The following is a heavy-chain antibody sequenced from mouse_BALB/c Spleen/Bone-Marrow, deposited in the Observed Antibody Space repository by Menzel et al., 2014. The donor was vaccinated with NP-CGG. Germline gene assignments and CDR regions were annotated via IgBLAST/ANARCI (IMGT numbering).Heavy chain of an antibody. CDR2: INPGSSTI. CDR1: GFDFSRYW. D-gene: IGHD2-4*01. CDR3: ARLYDYGWHVY. V-gene: IGHV4-1*02. J-gene: IGHJ3*01. Sequence: VQLKESGGGLVQPGGSLKLSCAASGFDFSRYWMSWVRQAPGKGLEWIGEINPGSSTINYTPSLKDKFITSRDNAKNTLYLQMSKVRSEDTALYYCARLYDYGWHVYWGQGTQVTVSA.